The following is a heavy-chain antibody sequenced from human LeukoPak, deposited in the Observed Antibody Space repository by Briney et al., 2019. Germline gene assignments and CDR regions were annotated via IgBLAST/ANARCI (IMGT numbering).Heavy chain of an antibody. D-gene: IGHD1-26*01. CDR1: GFTLDDYA. CDR2: ISWNSGSI. Sequence: SGGSLRLSCAASGFTLDDYAMHWVRQAPGKGLEWVSGISWNSGSIGYADSVKGRFTISRDNAKKSLYLQMNSLRVEDTAVYYCARAYSERYGLGYYYMDVWGKGTTVTVSS. J-gene: IGHJ6*03. CDR3: ARAYSERYGLGYYYMDV. V-gene: IGHV3-9*01.